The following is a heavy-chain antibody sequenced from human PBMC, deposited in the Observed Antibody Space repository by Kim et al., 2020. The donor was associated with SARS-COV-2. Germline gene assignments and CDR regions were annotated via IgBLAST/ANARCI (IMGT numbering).Heavy chain of an antibody. CDR3: AKDSAGTGLLFDY. D-gene: IGHD6-13*01. J-gene: IGHJ4*02. Sequence: DSEKGRFTISRDNSKNSLYLHMSSLRTEDTAFYYGAKDSAGTGLLFDYWGQGALVTVSS. V-gene: IGHV3-43*01.